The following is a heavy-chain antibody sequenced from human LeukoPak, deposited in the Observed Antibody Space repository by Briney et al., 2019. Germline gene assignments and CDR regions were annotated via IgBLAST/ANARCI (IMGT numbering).Heavy chain of an antibody. Sequence: QPGGSLRLSCAASGFTFSDHYMDWVRRAPGKGLEWVGRIRNKANSYATQYAASVKGRFTISRDDSKNSLYLQMNSLKIEDTAVYYCAREWGTMGAMDAFDIWGQGTMVTVSS. J-gene: IGHJ3*02. CDR1: GFTFSDHY. D-gene: IGHD1-1*01. V-gene: IGHV3-72*01. CDR3: AREWGTMGAMDAFDI. CDR2: IRNKANSYAT.